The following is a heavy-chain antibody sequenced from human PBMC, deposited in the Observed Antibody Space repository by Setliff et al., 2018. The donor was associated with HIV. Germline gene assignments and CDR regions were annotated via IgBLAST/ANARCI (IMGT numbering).Heavy chain of an antibody. J-gene: IGHJ4*02. CDR3: ARFAYYSDSGGYYHH. Sequence: SETLSLTCSVSGGSISSGGYYWSWIRQPAGKGLEWIGHIYTSGSTNYNPSLKSRVTMSVDTSKNQFSLKLSSVTAADTAVYYCARFAYYSDSGGYYHHWGQGALVTVSS. CDR2: IYTSGST. CDR1: GGSISSGGYY. V-gene: IGHV4-61*09. D-gene: IGHD3-22*01.